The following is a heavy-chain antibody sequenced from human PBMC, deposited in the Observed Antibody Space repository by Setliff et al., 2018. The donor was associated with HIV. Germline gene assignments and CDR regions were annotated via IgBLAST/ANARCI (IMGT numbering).Heavy chain of an antibody. Sequence: SETLSLTCTVSGGSISSHYWSWIRQPPGKGLEWIGYIYYSGSTNYNPSLKSRVTISVDTSKNQFSLKLSSVTAADTAVYYCARDRRIYYDSSGYYDAFDIWGQGTMVT. D-gene: IGHD3-22*01. J-gene: IGHJ3*02. CDR2: IYYSGST. V-gene: IGHV4-59*11. CDR3: ARDRRIYYDSSGYYDAFDI. CDR1: GGSISSHY.